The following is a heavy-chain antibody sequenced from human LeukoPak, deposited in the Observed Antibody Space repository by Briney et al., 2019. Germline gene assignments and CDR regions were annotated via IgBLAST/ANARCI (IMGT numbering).Heavy chain of an antibody. V-gene: IGHV1-18*01. Sequence: ASVKVSCKASGYTFTSYGISWLRQAPGQGLEWMGWISAYNGNTNYAQKLQGRVTMTTDTSTSTAYMELRSLRSDDTAVYYCARDRWGSYDFWSGYYTYFDYWGQGTLVTVSS. J-gene: IGHJ4*02. CDR2: ISAYNGNT. CDR3: ARDRWGSYDFWSGYYTYFDY. D-gene: IGHD3-3*01. CDR1: GYTFTSYG.